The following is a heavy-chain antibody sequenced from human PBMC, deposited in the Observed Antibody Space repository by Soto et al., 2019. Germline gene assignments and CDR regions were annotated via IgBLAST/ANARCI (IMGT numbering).Heavy chain of an antibody. D-gene: IGHD2-15*01. CDR2: INAGNGNT. Sequence: ASVKVSCKASGYTFTSYAMHWVRQAPGQRLEWMGWINAGNGNTKYSQKFQGRVTITRDTSASTAYMELSSLRSEDTAVYYCARDLGYCSGGSECAFDIWGQGTMVTVSS. V-gene: IGHV1-3*01. CDR3: ARDLGYCSGGSECAFDI. CDR1: GYTFTSYA. J-gene: IGHJ3*02.